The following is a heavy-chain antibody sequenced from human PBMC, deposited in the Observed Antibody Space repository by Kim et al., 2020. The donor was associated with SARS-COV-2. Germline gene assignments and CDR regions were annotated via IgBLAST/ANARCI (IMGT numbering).Heavy chain of an antibody. V-gene: IGHV3-30*18. Sequence: GGSLRLSCAASGFTFSISTMNWVRQAPGKGLEWVAVISYDGSNKYYADSVKGRFTISRDNSKNTLYLQMNSLRAEDTAVYYCAKDISITMVRGGNALDY. CDR2: ISYDGSNK. J-gene: IGHJ4*01. CDR1: GFTFSIST. D-gene: IGHD3-10*01. CDR3: AKDISITMVRGGNALDY.